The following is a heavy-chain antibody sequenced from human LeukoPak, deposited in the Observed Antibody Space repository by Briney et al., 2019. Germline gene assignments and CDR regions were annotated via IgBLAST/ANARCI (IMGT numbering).Heavy chain of an antibody. V-gene: IGHV1-2*02. CDR3: AREMTRYSSGWYLGY. Sequence: ASVKVSCKASGYSFTGYYMHWVRQAPGQGLEWMGWINPNSGGTNYAQKFQGRVTMTRDTSISTAYMELSRLRSDDTAVYYCAREMTRYSSGWYLGYWGQGTLVTVSS. J-gene: IGHJ4*02. CDR1: GYSFTGYY. D-gene: IGHD6-19*01. CDR2: INPNSGGT.